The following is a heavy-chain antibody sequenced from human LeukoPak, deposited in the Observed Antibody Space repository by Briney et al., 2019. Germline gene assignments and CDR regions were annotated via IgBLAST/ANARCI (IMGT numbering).Heavy chain of an antibody. CDR1: GGPISSGSYY. CDR3: SRDWSGSYFDY. V-gene: IGHV4-61*02. CDR2: IYTSGST. J-gene: IGHJ4*02. D-gene: IGHD3-3*01. Sequence: PSETLSLTCTVSGGPISSGSYYWNWIRQPAGKGLECIGRIYTSGSTNYNPSLKGRVTISVDTSKNQFSLKLSSVTAADTAVYYCSRDWSGSYFDYWGQGTLVTVSS.